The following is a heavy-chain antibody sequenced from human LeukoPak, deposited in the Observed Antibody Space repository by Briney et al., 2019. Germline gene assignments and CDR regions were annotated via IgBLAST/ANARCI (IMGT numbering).Heavy chain of an antibody. CDR1: GYALTELS. CDR3: ATDLQASTVGYSSSSWEY. V-gene: IGHV1-24*01. Sequence: ASVKVSCKVSGYALTELSMHWVRQAPGKGLEWMGGFDPEDGETIYAQKFQGRVTMTEDTSTDTAYMELSSLRSEDTAVYYCATDLQASTVGYSSSSWEYRGQGTLVTVSS. J-gene: IGHJ4*02. CDR2: FDPEDGET. D-gene: IGHD6-6*01.